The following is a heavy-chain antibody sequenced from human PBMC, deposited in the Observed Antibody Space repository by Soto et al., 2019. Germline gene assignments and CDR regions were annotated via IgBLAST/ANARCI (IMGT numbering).Heavy chain of an antibody. CDR2: VNPSGGST. CDR1: GYTFTSYY. CDR3: AMGLPQTNDALDI. D-gene: IGHD1-7*01. J-gene: IGHJ3*02. Sequence: ASVKVSCKASGYTFTSYYMHWVRQAPGQGLEWMGIVNPSGGSTSYAQKFQGRVTMTRDTSTSTVYMELSSLRSEDTAVYYCAMGLPQTNDALDIWGQGTMVTVSS. V-gene: IGHV1-46*03.